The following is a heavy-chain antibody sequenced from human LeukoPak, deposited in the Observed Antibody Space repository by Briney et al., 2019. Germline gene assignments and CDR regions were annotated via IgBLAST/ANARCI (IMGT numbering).Heavy chain of an antibody. Sequence: PSETLSLTCTVSGGSISSYYWSWIRQPAGKGLEWIGRIYTSGSTNYNPSLKSRVTMSVDTSKNQFSLKLSSVTAADTAVYYCATSYVWGSYRPQDAFDIWGQGTMVTVSS. CDR2: IYTSGST. CDR3: ATSYVWGSYRPQDAFDI. CDR1: GGSISSYY. J-gene: IGHJ3*02. D-gene: IGHD3-16*02. V-gene: IGHV4-4*07.